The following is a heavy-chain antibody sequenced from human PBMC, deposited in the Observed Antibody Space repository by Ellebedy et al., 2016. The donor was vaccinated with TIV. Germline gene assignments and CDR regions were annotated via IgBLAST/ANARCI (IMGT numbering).Heavy chain of an antibody. J-gene: IGHJ6*03. V-gene: IGHV5-51*01. D-gene: IGHD1-26*01. CDR3: ARQSIHYSMSYYYYMDV. Sequence: GESLKISXKGSGYSFTSYWIGWVRQMPGRGLEWMGIIYPGDSDTRYSPSFQGQVTISADKSISTAYLQWSSLKASDTAMYYCARQSIHYSMSYYYYMDVWGKGTTVTVSS. CDR2: IYPGDSDT. CDR1: GYSFTSYW.